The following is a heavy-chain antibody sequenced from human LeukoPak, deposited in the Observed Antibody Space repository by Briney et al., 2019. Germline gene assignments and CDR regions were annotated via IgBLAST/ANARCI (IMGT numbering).Heavy chain of an antibody. J-gene: IGHJ3*02. D-gene: IGHD6-19*01. Sequence: SGGSLRLSCAASGFTFSSYGMHWVRQAPGKGLEWVAVIWYDGSNKYYADSVKGRFTISRDNSKNTLYLQMNSLRAEDTAVYYCARDPASSGRRSDAFDIWGQGTMVTVSS. CDR1: GFTFSSYG. CDR3: ARDPASSGRRSDAFDI. V-gene: IGHV3-33*01. CDR2: IWYDGSNK.